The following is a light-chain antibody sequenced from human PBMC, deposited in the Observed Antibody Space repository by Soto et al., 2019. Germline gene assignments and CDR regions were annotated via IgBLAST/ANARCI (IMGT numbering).Light chain of an antibody. CDR1: QSVPRSY. Sequence: IVLTQSPGTLSLSPGERANLSCRASQSVPRSYLAWYQQKPGQAPRLLIYGTSSRATGIPDRFSGSGSGTDYTLTISRLEPEDFAVFYCQQYGSSITFGQGTRLEIK. V-gene: IGKV3-20*01. CDR2: GTS. CDR3: QQYGSSIT. J-gene: IGKJ5*01.